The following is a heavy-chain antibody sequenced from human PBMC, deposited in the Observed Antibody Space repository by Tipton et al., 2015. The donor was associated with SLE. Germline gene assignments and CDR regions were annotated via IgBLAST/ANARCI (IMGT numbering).Heavy chain of an antibody. V-gene: IGHV4-39*01. CDR3: ARGSTWFRGYFGDY. Sequence: TLSLTCNVSGASVSSGAYYWAWIRQPPGKGLEWIGSIYHQRNTYYNPSLKSRVTISVDTSKNQISLILTSVTAADTAVYYCARGSTWFRGYFGDYWGQGTLVTVSS. J-gene: IGHJ4*02. CDR1: GASVSSGAYY. CDR2: IYHQRNT. D-gene: IGHD3-10*01.